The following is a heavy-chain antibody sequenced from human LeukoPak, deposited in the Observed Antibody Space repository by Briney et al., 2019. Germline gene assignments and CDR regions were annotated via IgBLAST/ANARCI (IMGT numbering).Heavy chain of an antibody. J-gene: IGHJ4*02. D-gene: IGHD1-1*01. CDR1: GFTFSSYG. Sequence: PGGSLRLSCAASGFTFSSYGMSWVRQAPGKGLEWVSAISGSGGSTYYADSLKGRFTISRDNAKNSLYLQMSSLRAEDTAVYYCVRHRTASDYWGQGALVTVSS. CDR3: VRHRTASDY. CDR2: ISGSGGST. V-gene: IGHV3-23*01.